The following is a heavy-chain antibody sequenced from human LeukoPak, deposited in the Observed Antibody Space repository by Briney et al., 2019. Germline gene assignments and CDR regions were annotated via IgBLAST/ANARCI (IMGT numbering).Heavy chain of an antibody. Sequence: SETLSLTCAVYGGSFSGYHWSWIRQPPGKGPEWIGQIDRYGDTNYNPSLKSRVTISVDTSKNQFSLKLSSVTAADTAVYYCARVDYDILTGYLRGDRYYFDYWGQGTLVTVSS. CDR1: GGSFSGYH. D-gene: IGHD3-9*01. J-gene: IGHJ4*02. CDR2: IDRYGDT. CDR3: ARVDYDILTGYLRGDRYYFDY. V-gene: IGHV4-34*01.